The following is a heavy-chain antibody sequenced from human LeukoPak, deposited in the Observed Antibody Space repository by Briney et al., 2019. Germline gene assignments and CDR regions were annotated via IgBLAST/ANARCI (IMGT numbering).Heavy chain of an antibody. CDR2: INPNSGGT. J-gene: IGHJ4*02. D-gene: IGHD3-10*01. V-gene: IGHV1-2*02. CDR3: ARVYGGWCGEFDPY. Sequence: ASVQVSCKASGYTFTGYYMHWVRQAPGQGLEWMGWINPNSGGTNYAQKFQGRVTMTRDTSISTAYMELSRLRSDDTAVYYCARVYGGWCGEFDPYWGQGTLVTVCS. CDR1: GYTFTGYY.